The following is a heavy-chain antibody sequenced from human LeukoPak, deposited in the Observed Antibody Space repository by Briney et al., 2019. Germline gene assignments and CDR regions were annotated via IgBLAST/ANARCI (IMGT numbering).Heavy chain of an antibody. CDR3: ARAAGLDF. V-gene: IGHV4-59*01. Sequence: PETLSLTCTVSGGSIGNIYWNCIRQSPRKGLEWIGYIYYRGTTNYHPYLQGRVTISLGMSSNQFSLRLDSVTAADTAVYYCARAAGLDFWGQGILVTVSS. CDR1: GGSIGNIY. CDR2: IYYRGTT. J-gene: IGHJ4*02.